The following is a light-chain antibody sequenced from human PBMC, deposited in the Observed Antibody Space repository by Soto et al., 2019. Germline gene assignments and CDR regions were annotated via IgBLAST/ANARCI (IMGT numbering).Light chain of an antibody. CDR3: PQYNNWPYT. CDR2: GAS. Sequence: EIVMTQSPATLSVSPGERVTLSCRASQSVFTNLAWSQHKPGQAPRLLIYGASTRATGLPARFSGSGSGTEFTLTISSLQSEDFALYYCPQYNNWPYTFGQGTKLEIK. CDR1: QSVFTN. J-gene: IGKJ2*01. V-gene: IGKV3-15*01.